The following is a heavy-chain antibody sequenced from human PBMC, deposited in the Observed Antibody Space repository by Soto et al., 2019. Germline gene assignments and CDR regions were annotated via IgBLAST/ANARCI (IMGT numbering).Heavy chain of an antibody. J-gene: IGHJ6*02. Sequence: SETLSLTCTVSGGSISSGGYYWSWIRQHPGKGLEWIGYIYYSGSTYYNPSLKSRVTITLDTSKNQFSLKLSSVTAADTAVDYCARDVLGCSGGSCYFYYYYGMDVWGQGTTVTVSS. CDR1: GGSISSGGYY. CDR2: IYYSGST. CDR3: ARDVLGCSGGSCYFYYYYGMDV. V-gene: IGHV4-31*03. D-gene: IGHD2-15*01.